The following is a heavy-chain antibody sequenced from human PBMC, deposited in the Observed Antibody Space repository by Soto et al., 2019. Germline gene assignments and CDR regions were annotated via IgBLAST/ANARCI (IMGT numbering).Heavy chain of an antibody. CDR1: GGTFSSYA. CDR3: ASLTGYYYDSSGYYGGG. CDR2: IIPIFGTA. J-gene: IGHJ4*02. D-gene: IGHD3-22*01. Sequence: QVQLVQSGAEVKKPGSSVKVSCKASGGTFSSYAISWVRQAPGQGLEWMGGIIPIFGTANYAQKFQGRVTITADESTSTAYVELSSLRSEDTAVYYCASLTGYYYDSSGYYGGGGGQGTLVTVSS. V-gene: IGHV1-69*01.